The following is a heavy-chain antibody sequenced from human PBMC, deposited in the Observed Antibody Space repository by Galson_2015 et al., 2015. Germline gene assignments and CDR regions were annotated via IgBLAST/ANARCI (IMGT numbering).Heavy chain of an antibody. CDR2: ISSSSSTI. Sequence: SLRLSCAASGFTFSSYSMNWVRQAPGKGLEWVSYISSSSSTIYYADSVKGRFTISRDNAKNSLYLQMNSLRAEDTAVYYCARDSHPPIAVAALDAFDIWGQGTMVTVSS. J-gene: IGHJ3*02. CDR3: ARDSHPPIAVAALDAFDI. D-gene: IGHD6-19*01. CDR1: GFTFSSYS. V-gene: IGHV3-48*04.